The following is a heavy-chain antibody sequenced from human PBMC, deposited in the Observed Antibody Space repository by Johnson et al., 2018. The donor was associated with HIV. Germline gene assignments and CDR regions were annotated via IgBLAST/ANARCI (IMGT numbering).Heavy chain of an antibody. J-gene: IGHJ3*02. CDR1: GFTFSSYA. CDR2: ISYDGSNK. Sequence: QVQLVESGGGVVQPGRSLRLSCAASGFTFSSYAMHWVRQAPGKGLEWVAVISYDGSNKYYADSVKGRFTISRDNSKNTLYLQMNSLRAEDTAVYYCAKDQGITMIVVVAGAFDIWGQGTIVTVSS. CDR3: AKDQGITMIVVVAGAFDI. D-gene: IGHD3-22*01. V-gene: IGHV3-30*04.